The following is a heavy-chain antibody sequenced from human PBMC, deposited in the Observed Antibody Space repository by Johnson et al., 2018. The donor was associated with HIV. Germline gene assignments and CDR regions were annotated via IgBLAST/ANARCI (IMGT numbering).Heavy chain of an antibody. CDR2: IKQDGSEK. CDR1: GFTFSSYW. Sequence: EQLVESGGGLVQPGGSLRLSCAASGFTFSSYWMSWVRQAPGKGLEWVANIKQDGSEKYNVDSVKGRFIISRDNAKNSLYLQMNSLRAEDTAVYYCARAVDILAGPDALDIWGQGTLVTVSS. V-gene: IGHV3-7*04. CDR3: ARAVDILAGPDALDI. J-gene: IGHJ3*02. D-gene: IGHD3-9*01.